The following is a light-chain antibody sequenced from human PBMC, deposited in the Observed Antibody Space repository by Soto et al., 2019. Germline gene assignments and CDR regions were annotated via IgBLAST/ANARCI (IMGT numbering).Light chain of an antibody. Sequence: QSVLTQPASVSASPGQSITISCTGTSSDVGNSDFVSWYQQHPGNAPKLIIFELNNRPSGVSNRFSGSKSGNTASLTISGLQVEDEADYFCASYTTNSLWVFGGGTKLTV. CDR3: ASYTTNSLWV. CDR2: ELN. J-gene: IGLJ3*02. V-gene: IGLV2-14*01. CDR1: SSDVGNSDF.